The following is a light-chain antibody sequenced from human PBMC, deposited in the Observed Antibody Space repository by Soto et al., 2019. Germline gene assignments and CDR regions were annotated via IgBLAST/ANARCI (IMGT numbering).Light chain of an antibody. V-gene: IGKV3-15*01. J-gene: IGKJ2*01. Sequence: EIVMTQSPATLSVSPGERATLSCRASQSVSSNLAWYQQKPGQAPRLLIYGASTRATGVPARFSGSGSGTEFTLIISGLQSEDFAVYYCHQYNNWPPLYTFGQGTKLEIK. CDR2: GAS. CDR1: QSVSSN. CDR3: HQYNNWPPLYT.